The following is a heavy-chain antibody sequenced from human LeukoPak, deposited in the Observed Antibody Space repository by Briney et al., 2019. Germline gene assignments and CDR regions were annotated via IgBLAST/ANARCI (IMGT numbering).Heavy chain of an antibody. CDR2: INHSGST. V-gene: IGHV4-34*01. CDR1: GGSFSGYY. D-gene: IGHD5-12*01. J-gene: IGHJ4*02. Sequence: SETLSLTCAVYGGSFSGYYWSWISQPPGKGLEWIGEINHSGSTNYNPSLKSRVTISVDTSKNQFSLKLSSVTAADTAVYYCARVLVQGNGYSGYDEPFDYWGQGTLVTVSS. CDR3: ARVLVQGNGYSGYDEPFDY.